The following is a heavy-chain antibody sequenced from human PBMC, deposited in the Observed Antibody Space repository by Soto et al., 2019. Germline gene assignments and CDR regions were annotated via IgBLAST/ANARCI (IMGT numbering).Heavy chain of an antibody. CDR2: IDPDSGDT. J-gene: IGHJ4*02. CDR1: GYTFTGYY. Sequence: ASVKVSCKASGYTFTGYYLHWVRQAPGQGPEWVGKIDPDSGDTDQSQKFQGRVTLTRDTAIDTAYMELTRLTLDDTAIYYCARGPLEWCQGTLVTVSS. CDR3: ARGPLE. V-gene: IGHV1-2*02.